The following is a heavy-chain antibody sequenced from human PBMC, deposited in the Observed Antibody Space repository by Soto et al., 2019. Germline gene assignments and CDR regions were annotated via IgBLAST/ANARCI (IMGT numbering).Heavy chain of an antibody. CDR1: GFTFSSYG. J-gene: IGHJ4*02. CDR2: ISYDGSNK. D-gene: IGHD2-15*01. V-gene: IGHV3-30*18. CDR3: AKETYSGRLDY. Sequence: QVQLVESGGGVVQPGRSLRLSCAASGFTFSSYGMHWVRQAPGRGLEWVAVISYDGSNKYYADSVKGRFTISRDNSKNTRYLKMKSRRAEDTAVYYCAKETYSGRLDYWGKGTLVTVSS.